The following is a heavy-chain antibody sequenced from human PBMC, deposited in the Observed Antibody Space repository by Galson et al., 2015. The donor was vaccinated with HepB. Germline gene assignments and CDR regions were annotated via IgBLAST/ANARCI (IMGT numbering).Heavy chain of an antibody. Sequence: SLRLSCATSGFSFIGYAMSWVRQAPGKGLEWVSSISGSGASTYYADSVRGRFTISKDMSTNTVFLEMNSLRAEDTAVYYCAKDHYGSGRRTYGMDVWGQGTTVTVSS. V-gene: IGHV3-23*01. CDR3: AKDHYGSGRRTYGMDV. J-gene: IGHJ6*02. CDR2: ISGSGAST. CDR1: GFSFIGYA. D-gene: IGHD3-10*01.